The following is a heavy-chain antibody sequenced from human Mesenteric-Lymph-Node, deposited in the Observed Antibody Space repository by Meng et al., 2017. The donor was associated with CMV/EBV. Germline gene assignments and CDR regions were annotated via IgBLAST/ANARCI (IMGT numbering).Heavy chain of an antibody. CDR1: GFTFSSYW. D-gene: IGHD2-2*02. V-gene: IGHV3-7*01. CDR3: ARDRPTAYQLLYGPDAFDI. Sequence: GESLKISCAASGFTFSSYWMSWVRQAPGKGLEWVANIKQDGSEKYYVDSVKGRFTISRDNAKNSLYLQMNSLRAEDTAVYYCARDRPTAYQLLYGPDAFDIWGQGTMVTVSS. J-gene: IGHJ3*02. CDR2: IKQDGSEK.